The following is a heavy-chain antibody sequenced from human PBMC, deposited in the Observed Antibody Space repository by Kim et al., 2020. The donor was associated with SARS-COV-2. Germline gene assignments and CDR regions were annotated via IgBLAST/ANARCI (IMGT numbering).Heavy chain of an antibody. Sequence: GSLRLSYAASGFTFSSYWMTWVRQGLGKGLEWVGNIKQDGSEKYCMDSVKGRFTISRDNAKNSLYLQMNSLRAEDTAVYYCMGGPAGDYWGQGTLVTVS. CDR1: GFTFSSYW. CDR2: IKQDGSEK. V-gene: IGHV3-7*01. J-gene: IGHJ4*02. CDR3: MGGPAGDY.